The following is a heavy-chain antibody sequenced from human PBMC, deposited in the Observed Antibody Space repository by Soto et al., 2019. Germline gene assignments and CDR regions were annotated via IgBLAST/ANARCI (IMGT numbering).Heavy chain of an antibody. CDR2: ISYDGSNK. CDR3: ARDLYSSFNYYYYGMDV. V-gene: IGHV3-30-3*01. CDR1: GFTFSSYA. D-gene: IGHD6-6*01. Sequence: VGSLRLSCAASGFTFSSYAMHWVRQAPGKGLEWVAVISYDGSNKYYADSVKGRFTISRDNSKNTLYLQMNSLRAEDTAVYYCARDLYSSFNYYYYGMDVWGQGTTVTVSS. J-gene: IGHJ6*02.